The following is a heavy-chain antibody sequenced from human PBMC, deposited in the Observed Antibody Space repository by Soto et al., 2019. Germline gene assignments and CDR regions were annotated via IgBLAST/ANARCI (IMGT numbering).Heavy chain of an antibody. J-gene: IGHJ4*02. CDR3: AKDTCAYYYGSGSYSGAYYFDY. Sequence: GGSLRLSCAASGFTFSSYAMSWVRQAPGKGLEWVSAISGSGGSTYYADSVKGRFTISRDNSNNTLYLQMNSLRAEGMAVYYCAKDTCAYYYGSGSYSGAYYFDYWGQGTLVTVSS. D-gene: IGHD3-10*01. CDR1: GFTFSSYA. CDR2: ISGSGGST. V-gene: IGHV3-23*01.